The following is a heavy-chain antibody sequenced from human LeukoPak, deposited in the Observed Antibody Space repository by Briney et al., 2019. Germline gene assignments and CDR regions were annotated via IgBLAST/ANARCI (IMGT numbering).Heavy chain of an antibody. J-gene: IGHJ4*02. CDR1: GFTFSSYA. CDR2: ISGSGGST. D-gene: IGHD3-3*01. CDR3: AKARRRYYDFWSGYYGDYFDY. Sequence: GGSLRLSCAASGFTFSSYAMSWVRQAPGKGLEWVSAISGSGGSTYYADSVKGRFTISRDNSKNTLYLQMNSLRAEDTAVYYCAKARRRYYDFWSGYYGDYFDYWGQGTLVTVSS. V-gene: IGHV3-23*01.